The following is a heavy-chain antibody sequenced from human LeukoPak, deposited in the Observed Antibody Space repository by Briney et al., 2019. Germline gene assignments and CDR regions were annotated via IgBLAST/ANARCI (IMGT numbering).Heavy chain of an antibody. CDR1: GFTVSSNY. J-gene: IGHJ4*02. CDR3: ARAERGYSYGYFDY. CDR2: IYSGGST. Sequence: GGSLRLSCAASGFTVSSNYMSWVRQAPGKGLEWVSVIYSGGSTYYADSVKGRLTISRDNSKNTLYLQMNSLRAEDTAVYYCARAERGYSYGYFDYWGQGTLVTVSS. V-gene: IGHV3-66*01. D-gene: IGHD5-18*01.